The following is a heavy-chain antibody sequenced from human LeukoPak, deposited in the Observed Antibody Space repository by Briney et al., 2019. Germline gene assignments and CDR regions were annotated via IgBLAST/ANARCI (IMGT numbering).Heavy chain of an antibody. CDR1: GFTFSSYA. CDR2: IPSGGGNI. D-gene: IGHD3-10*01. Sequence: GGSLRLSCAASGFTFSSYAMSWVRQAPGKGLEWVAIIPSGGGNIYYADSVRGRFTISRDNSQNTLHLQMDSLRAEDTAVYYCARDRSGRFDPWGQGTLVTVSS. CDR3: ARDRSGRFDP. V-gene: IGHV3-30*03. J-gene: IGHJ5*02.